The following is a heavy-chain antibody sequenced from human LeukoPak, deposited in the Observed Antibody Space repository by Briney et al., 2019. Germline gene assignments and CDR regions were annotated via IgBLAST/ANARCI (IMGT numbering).Heavy chain of an antibody. V-gene: IGHV4-59*01. D-gene: IGHD6-19*01. CDR1: GGSFRSYY. J-gene: IGHJ4*02. CDR2: IYYTGST. Sequence: SETLSLTCTVSGGSFRSYYWSWIRQSPGKGLEWIAYIYYTGSTDYNPSLKSRVTISVDTSKNQFSLKLGSVTAADTAVYHCARGSITVAGYFDYWGQGTLVTVSS. CDR3: ARGSITVAGYFDY.